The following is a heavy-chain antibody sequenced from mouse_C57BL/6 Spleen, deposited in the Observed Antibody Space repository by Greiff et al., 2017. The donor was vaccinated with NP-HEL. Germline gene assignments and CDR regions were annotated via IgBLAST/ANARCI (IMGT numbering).Heavy chain of an antibody. V-gene: IGHV1-63*01. CDR1: GYTFTNYW. Sequence: QVQLQQSGAELVRPGTSVKMSCKASGYTFTNYWIGWAKQRPGHGLEWIGDIYPGGGYTNYNEKFKGKATLTADKSSSTAYMQFSSLTSEDSAIYYCARMVTRAMDYWGQGTSVTVSS. CDR3: ARMVTRAMDY. CDR2: IYPGGGYT. D-gene: IGHD2-2*01. J-gene: IGHJ4*01.